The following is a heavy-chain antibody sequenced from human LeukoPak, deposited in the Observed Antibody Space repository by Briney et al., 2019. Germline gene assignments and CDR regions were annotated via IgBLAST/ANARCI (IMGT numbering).Heavy chain of an antibody. CDR2: VSRSATYI. Sequence: GGSLRLSCAASGFTFSDYTMNWVRQAPGKGLEWVSYVSRSATYIYYAASVKGRFTISRDNAKNSLYLQMYRLRAEDTAVYFCAREKVSWSDPDCYYYYTDVWGKGTTVTIS. D-gene: IGHD3-16*02. V-gene: IGHV3-21*04. J-gene: IGHJ6*03. CDR1: GFTFSDYT. CDR3: AREKVSWSDPDCYYYYTDV.